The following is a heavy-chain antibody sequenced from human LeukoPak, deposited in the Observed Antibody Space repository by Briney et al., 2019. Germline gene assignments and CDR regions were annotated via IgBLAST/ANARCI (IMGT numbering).Heavy chain of an antibody. CDR3: AKDTMVRGVIGYYYYYMDV. J-gene: IGHJ6*03. V-gene: IGHV1-2*02. D-gene: IGHD3-10*01. CDR2: INPNSGGT. Sequence: GGSLRLSCAASGFTFTGYYMHWVRQAPGQGLEWMGWINPNSGGTNYAQKFQGRVTMTRDTSISTAYMELSRLRSDDTAVYYCAKDTMVRGVIGYYYYYMDVWGKGTTVTISS. CDR1: GFTFTGYY.